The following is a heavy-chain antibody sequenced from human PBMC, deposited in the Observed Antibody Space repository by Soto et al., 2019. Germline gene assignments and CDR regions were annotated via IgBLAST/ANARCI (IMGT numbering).Heavy chain of an antibody. J-gene: IGHJ4*02. CDR3: AKVPYFDNSPDY. Sequence: GGSLRLSCAASGFGVSNYAMIWVRQAPGKGLEWVSATSGSGVTKYYADSVKGRFTISRDNSKNTLYLQMNSLRAEDTALYFCAKVPYFDNSPDYWGQGTLVTVSS. CDR2: TSGSGVTK. CDR1: GFGVSNYA. D-gene: IGHD3-22*01. V-gene: IGHV3-23*01.